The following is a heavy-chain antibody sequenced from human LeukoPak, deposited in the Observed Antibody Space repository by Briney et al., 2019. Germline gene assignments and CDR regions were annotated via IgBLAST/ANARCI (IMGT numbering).Heavy chain of an antibody. CDR1: GFTFSSNW. J-gene: IGHJ4*02. CDR2: INSDGSTT. Sequence: PGGSLRLSCAASGFTFSSNWMHWVRQGPGKGLVWVSRINSDGSTTTYADSVKGRFTISRDNAKNTLYLQMNSLRADDTAVYYCAKGSSSGWYRPLDYWGQGTLVTVSS. CDR3: AKGSSSGWYRPLDY. V-gene: IGHV3-74*01. D-gene: IGHD6-19*01.